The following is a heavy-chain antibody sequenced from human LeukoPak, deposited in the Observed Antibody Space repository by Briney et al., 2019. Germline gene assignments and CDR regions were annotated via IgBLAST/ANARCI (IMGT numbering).Heavy chain of an antibody. D-gene: IGHD2-2*01. CDR1: GGSISSYY. Sequence: SETLSLTCTVSGGSISSYYWSWIRQPPGKGLEWIGYIYYSGSTNYNPSLKSRVTISVDTSKNQFSLKLSSVTAADTAVYYCARGVGYCSSTSCRYYYYGMYVWGQGTTVTVSS. CDR3: ARGVGYCSSTSCRYYYYGMYV. CDR2: IYYSGST. J-gene: IGHJ6*02. V-gene: IGHV4-59*01.